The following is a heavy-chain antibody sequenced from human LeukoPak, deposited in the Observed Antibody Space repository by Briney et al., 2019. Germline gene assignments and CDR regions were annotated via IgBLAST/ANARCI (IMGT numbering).Heavy chain of an antibody. J-gene: IGHJ4*02. D-gene: IGHD4-11*01. V-gene: IGHV3-7*01. CDR2: IKQDGGET. Sequence: GGSLRLSCAASGFPFSSYWMAWVRQAPGRGLEWVASIKQDGGETFYVDSVKGRFTISRDNAKDSLYLQMNSLRAEDTAVYYCTREDHSNYNYWGQGTLVTVSS. CDR1: GFPFSSYW. CDR3: TREDHSNYNY.